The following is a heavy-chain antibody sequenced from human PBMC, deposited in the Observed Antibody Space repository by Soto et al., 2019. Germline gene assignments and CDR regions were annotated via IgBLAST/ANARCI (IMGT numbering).Heavy chain of an antibody. CDR3: AKRDDRGALEI. J-gene: IGHJ3*02. D-gene: IGHD3-22*01. Sequence: GESLKISCKISGKAFTSFWVVWVRQMPGRGLEWMGNIYPGDSDTRYTPPFQGQVTISADKSTNTAYLQWHSLQASDTALYYCAKRDDRGALEIWGQGTKVTVSS. CDR1: GKAFTSFW. CDR2: IYPGDSDT. V-gene: IGHV5-51*01.